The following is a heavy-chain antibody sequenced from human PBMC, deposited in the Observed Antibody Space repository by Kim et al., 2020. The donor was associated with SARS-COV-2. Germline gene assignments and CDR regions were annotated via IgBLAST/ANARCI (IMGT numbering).Heavy chain of an antibody. V-gene: IGHV3-66*01. D-gene: IGHD6-19*01. CDR3: AREFGHSSGWYYFDY. J-gene: IGHJ4*02. Sequence: GGSLRLSCAASGFTVSSNYMSWVRQAPGKGLEWVSVIYSGGSTYYADSVKGRFTISRDNSKNTLYLQMNSLRAEATAVYYCAREFGHSSGWYYFDYWGQGTLVTVSS. CDR2: IYSGGST. CDR1: GFTVSSNY.